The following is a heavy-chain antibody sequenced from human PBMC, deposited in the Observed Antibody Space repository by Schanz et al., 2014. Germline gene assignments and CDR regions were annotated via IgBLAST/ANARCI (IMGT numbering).Heavy chain of an antibody. D-gene: IGHD1-26*01. CDR3: ARDHTTESYYSAGPPIDY. Sequence: QVQLVESGGGVVQPGRSLRLSCAASGFTFSSYGMHWVRQAPGKGLEWVAVIWYDGSNKYYADSVKGRFTISRDNSKNTLFLQMNSLRAEDTAVYYCARDHTTESYYSAGPPIDYWGQGTLRTVSS. J-gene: IGHJ4*02. CDR2: IWYDGSNK. CDR1: GFTFSSYG. V-gene: IGHV3-33*01.